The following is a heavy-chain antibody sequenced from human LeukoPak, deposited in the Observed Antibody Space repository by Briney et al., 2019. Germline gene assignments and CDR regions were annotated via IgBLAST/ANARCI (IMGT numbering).Heavy chain of an antibody. CDR2: ISYDGSNK. CDR1: GFTFSSYS. CDR3: AKGPGYLDY. J-gene: IGHJ4*02. Sequence: GGSLRLSCAASGFTFSSYSMNWVRQAPGKGLEWVAVISYDGSNKYYADSVKGRFTISRDNSKNTLYLQMNSLRAEDTAVYYCAKGPGYLDYWGQGTLVTVSS. V-gene: IGHV3-30*18. D-gene: IGHD3-10*01.